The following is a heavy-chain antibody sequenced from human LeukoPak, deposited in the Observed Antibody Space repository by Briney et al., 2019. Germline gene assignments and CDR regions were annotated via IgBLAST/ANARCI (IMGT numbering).Heavy chain of an antibody. V-gene: IGHV6-1*01. CDR2: TYYRSKWYN. CDR3: ARSSQGGYCSSTSCYRVDY. D-gene: IGHD2-2*01. J-gene: IGHJ4*02. Sequence: SQTLSLTCAISGDSVSSNSAAWNWIRQSPSRGLEWLGRTYYRSKWYNDYAVSVKSRITINPDTSKNQFSLQLNSVTPEDTAVYYCARSSQGGYCSSTSCYRVDYWGQGTLVTVSS. CDR1: GDSVSSNSAA.